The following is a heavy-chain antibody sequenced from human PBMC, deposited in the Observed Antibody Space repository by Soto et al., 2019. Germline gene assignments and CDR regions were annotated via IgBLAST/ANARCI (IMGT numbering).Heavy chain of an antibody. J-gene: IGHJ6*03. CDR1: GGSISSSSYY. CDR3: ASLFCSSTSCYKAPYYYYYYYMDV. V-gene: IGHV4-39*01. D-gene: IGHD2-2*02. Sequence: SETLSLTCTVSGGSISSSSYYWGWIRQPPGKGLEWIGSIYYSGSTYYNPSLKSRVTISVDTSKNQFSLKLSSVTAADTAVYYCASLFCSSTSCYKAPYYYYYYYMDVWGKGTTVTVSS. CDR2: IYYSGST.